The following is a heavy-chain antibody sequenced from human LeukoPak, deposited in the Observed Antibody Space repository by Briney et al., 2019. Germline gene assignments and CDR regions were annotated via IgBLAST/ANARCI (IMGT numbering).Heavy chain of an antibody. V-gene: IGHV3-7*03. CDR1: GFTFSSYW. D-gene: IGHD3-16*01. J-gene: IGHJ4*02. CDR2: INEDGSAY. Sequence: GGSLRLSCAASGFTFSSYWMTWVRQAPGKGLRWVGNINEDGSAYFYVDSVKGRFTISRDNAKNSVFLQMDSLRAEDTAVYYCATSLPLLNWGQGTLVTVSS. CDR3: ATSLPLLN.